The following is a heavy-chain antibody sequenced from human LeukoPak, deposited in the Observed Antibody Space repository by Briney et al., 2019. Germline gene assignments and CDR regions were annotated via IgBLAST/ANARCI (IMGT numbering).Heavy chain of an antibody. J-gene: IGHJ5*02. Sequence: SQTLSLTCTVSGGSISSGDYYWSWIRQPPGKGLEWIGYIYYSGSTYYNPSLKSRVTISVDTSKNQFSLKLSSVTAADTAVYYCARGGIVVVPAAVYRVWFDPWGQGTLVTVSS. CDR2: IYYSGST. CDR1: GGSISSGDYY. D-gene: IGHD2-2*01. CDR3: ARGGIVVVPAAVYRVWFDP. V-gene: IGHV4-30-4*08.